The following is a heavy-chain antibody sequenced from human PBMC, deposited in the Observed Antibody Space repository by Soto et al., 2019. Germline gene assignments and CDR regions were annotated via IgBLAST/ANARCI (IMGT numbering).Heavy chain of an antibody. CDR1: GYTFTSYG. Sequence: GASVNVSCKASGYTFTSYGISWVRQAPGQGLEWMGWISAYNGNTNYAQKLQGRVTMTTDTSTSTAYMELRSLRSDDTAVYYCARSSYYYDSSGYLSYFAYWGQGTLVTVSS. CDR2: ISAYNGNT. J-gene: IGHJ4*02. D-gene: IGHD3-22*01. V-gene: IGHV1-18*01. CDR3: ARSSYYYDSSGYLSYFAY.